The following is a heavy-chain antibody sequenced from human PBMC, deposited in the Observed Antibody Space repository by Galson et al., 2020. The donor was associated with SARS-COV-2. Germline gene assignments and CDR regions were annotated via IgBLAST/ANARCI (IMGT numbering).Heavy chain of an antibody. D-gene: IGHD3-3*01. Sequence: SETLSLTCTVSGGSISSGGYYWSWIRQHPGKGLEWIGYIYYSGSTYYNPSLKSRVTISVDTSKNQFSLKPSSVTAADTAVYYCARAYGITIVGVVIIQWFDPWGQGTLVTVSS. CDR3: ARAYGITIVGVVIIQWFDP. J-gene: IGHJ5*02. CDR1: GGSISSGGYY. CDR2: IYYSGST. V-gene: IGHV4-31*03.